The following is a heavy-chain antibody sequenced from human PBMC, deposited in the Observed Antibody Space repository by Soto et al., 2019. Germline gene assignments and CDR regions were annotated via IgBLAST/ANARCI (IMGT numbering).Heavy chain of an antibody. CDR1: GVSISSGSW. J-gene: IGHJ4*02. V-gene: IGHV4-4*02. CDR2: IFHDGTA. CDR3: ARLVYDTRLNYMYFDF. Sequence: TSETLSLTCAVSGVSISSGSWWTWVRQTPQRGLEYIGEIFHDGTANYYPSFERRVAISVDTSKNQFSLKLTSVTAADTAIYFCARLVYDTRLNYMYFDFWGQGAPVTSPQ. D-gene: IGHD3-10*01.